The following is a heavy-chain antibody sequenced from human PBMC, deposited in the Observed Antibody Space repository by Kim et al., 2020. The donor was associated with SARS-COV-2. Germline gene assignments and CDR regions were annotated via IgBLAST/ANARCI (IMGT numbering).Heavy chain of an antibody. V-gene: IGHV3-21*04. CDR2: ISGSGGYT. J-gene: IGHJ4*02. CDR1: GFTFSSYA. Sequence: GGSLRLSCAASGFTFSSYAMSWVRQAPGKGLEWVSSISGSGGYTYYADSVKGRFTISRDNAKNTLYLQMNSLRAEDTAVYYCARARIFGVVTRGDYWRQGTLVTVS. CDR3: ARARIFGVVTRGDY. D-gene: IGHD3-3*01.